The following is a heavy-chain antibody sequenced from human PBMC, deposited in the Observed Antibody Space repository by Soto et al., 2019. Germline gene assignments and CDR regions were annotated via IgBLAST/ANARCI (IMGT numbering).Heavy chain of an antibody. CDR3: ARDDRGSSGWCVIDP. Sequence: ASVKVSCKASGYTFTGYYMHWVRQAPGQGLEWMGWINPNSGGTNYAQKFQGRVTMTRDTSISTAYMELSRLRSDDTAVYYCARDDRGSSGWCVIDPWRQGTLVTVSS. V-gene: IGHV1-2*02. CDR2: INPNSGGT. J-gene: IGHJ5*02. CDR1: GYTFTGYY. D-gene: IGHD6-19*01.